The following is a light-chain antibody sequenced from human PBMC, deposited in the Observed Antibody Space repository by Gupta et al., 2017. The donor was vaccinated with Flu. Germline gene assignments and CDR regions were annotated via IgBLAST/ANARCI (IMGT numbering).Light chain of an antibody. V-gene: IGLV2-8*01. Sequence: QSALTQPPTASGSLGQSVTISCTGSSSDVGGYSFVSWYQQHSDKAPKLMIYDVSKRPSGVPVRFSGSRSGNTASLTVSGLRADDEADYYCSSYAGTNNLVFGGGTRLTVL. CDR1: SSDVGGYSF. CDR3: SSYAGTNNLV. CDR2: DVS. J-gene: IGLJ2*01.